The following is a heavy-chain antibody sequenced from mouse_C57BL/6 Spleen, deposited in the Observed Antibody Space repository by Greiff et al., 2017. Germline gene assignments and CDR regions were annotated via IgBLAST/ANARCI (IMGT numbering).Heavy chain of an antibody. CDR1: GFTFNNTY. Sequence: VQLQQSVAELVRPGASVKLSCTASGFTFNNTYMHWVKQRPEQGLEWIGRINPANGNTKYAPKFQGKATITADTSSNTAYLQLSSLTSEDTAIYCCARTTVVAEDSDWGQGTLVTVSA. CDR2: INPANGNT. D-gene: IGHD1-1*01. CDR3: ARTTVVAEDSD. J-gene: IGHJ3*01. V-gene: IGHV14-3*01.